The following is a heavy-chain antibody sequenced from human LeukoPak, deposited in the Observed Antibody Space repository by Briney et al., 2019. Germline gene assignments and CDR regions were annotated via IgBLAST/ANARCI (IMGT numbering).Heavy chain of an antibody. D-gene: IGHD5-18*01. J-gene: IGHJ5*02. V-gene: IGHV1-8*01. CDR1: GYTFTSYD. CDR2: MNPNSGNT. Sequence: RRASVKVSCKASGYTFTSYDINWVRQATGQGLEWMGWMNPNSGNTGYAQKFQGRVTMTRNTSISTAYMELSSLRSEDTAVYYCARAQGYSYGPVRNWFDPWGQGTLVTVSS. CDR3: ARAQGYSYGPVRNWFDP.